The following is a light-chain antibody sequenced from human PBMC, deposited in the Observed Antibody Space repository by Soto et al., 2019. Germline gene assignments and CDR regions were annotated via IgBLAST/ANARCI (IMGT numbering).Light chain of an antibody. Sequence: DIQMTQSPSYMSASVGNRITITCRASQSISTYLNWYQQKPGKAPKLLIYAASSLQSGVPSRFSGSGSGTLFTLTISSLQPEDFATYYCQQTSSTPVTFGQGTRLEI. CDR1: QSISTY. J-gene: IGKJ5*01. V-gene: IGKV1-39*01. CDR2: AAS. CDR3: QQTSSTPVT.